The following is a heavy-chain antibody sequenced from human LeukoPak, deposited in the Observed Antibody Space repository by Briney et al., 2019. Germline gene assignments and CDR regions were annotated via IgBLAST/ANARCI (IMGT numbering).Heavy chain of an antibody. CDR1: GYSFTSYW. J-gene: IGHJ4*02. Sequence: GGSLKISCQGSGYSFTSYWIGWVRQMPGKGLEWMGLIYPGDSNTRYSPSFQGQVTISADKSITTAYLQLSSLKASDTAIYYCARRRAVAGTYYFDHWGQGTLVTVSS. V-gene: IGHV5-51*01. CDR2: IYPGDSNT. D-gene: IGHD6-19*01. CDR3: ARRRAVAGTYYFDH.